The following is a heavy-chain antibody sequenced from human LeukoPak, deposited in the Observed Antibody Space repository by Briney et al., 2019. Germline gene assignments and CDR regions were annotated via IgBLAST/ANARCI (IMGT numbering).Heavy chain of an antibody. D-gene: IGHD6-13*01. CDR3: ARQVAAVGYYFDY. V-gene: IGHV4-59*08. CDR1: GGSISSYY. Sequence: PSETLSLTCTVSGGSISSYYWSWIRQPPGKGLEWIGYIYYSGSTNYNPSLKSRVTTSVDTSKNQFSLKLSSVTAADTAVYYCARQVAAVGYYFDYWGQGTLVTVSS. CDR2: IYYSGST. J-gene: IGHJ4*02.